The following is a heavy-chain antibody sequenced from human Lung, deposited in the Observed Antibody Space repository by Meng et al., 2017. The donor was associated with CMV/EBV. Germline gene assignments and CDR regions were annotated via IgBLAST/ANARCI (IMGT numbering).Heavy chain of an antibody. Sequence: VEGGSFSSSYYYWGWIRQPPGKGLEWIGNIYYSGNTYYNPSLKSRVTISVDTSKNQFSLKLSSVTAADTAVYYCARHARGSLFYFDYWGQGTLVTVSS. CDR2: IYYSGNT. D-gene: IGHD5-12*01. J-gene: IGHJ4*02. CDR1: GGSFSSSYYY. V-gene: IGHV4-39*01. CDR3: ARHARGSLFYFDY.